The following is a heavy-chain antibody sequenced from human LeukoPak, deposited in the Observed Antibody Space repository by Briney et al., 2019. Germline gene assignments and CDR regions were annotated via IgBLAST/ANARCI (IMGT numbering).Heavy chain of an antibody. CDR3: ARDKSSGWYEDNYFDY. CDR2: IYYSGST. V-gene: IGHV4-59*01. CDR1: GGSISSYY. D-gene: IGHD6-19*01. J-gene: IGHJ4*02. Sequence: PSETLSLTCTVSGGSISSYYWSWIRQPPGKGLEWIGYIYYSGSTNYNPSLKSRVTISVDTSKNQFSPKLSSVTAADTAVYYCARDKSSGWYEDNYFDYWGQGTLVTVSS.